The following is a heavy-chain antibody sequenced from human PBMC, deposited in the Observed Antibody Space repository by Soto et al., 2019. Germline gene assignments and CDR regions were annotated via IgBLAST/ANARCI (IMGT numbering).Heavy chain of an antibody. CDR3: AKDLSGSSGWYLRY. V-gene: IGHV3-30*18. D-gene: IGHD6-19*01. CDR1: GFTFSSYG. Sequence: GGSLRLSCAASGFTFSSYGMHWVRQAPGKGLEWVAVISYDGSNKYYADSVKGRFTISRDNSKNTLYLQMNSLRAEDTAVYYCAKDLSGSSGWYLRYWGQGTLVTVSS. CDR2: ISYDGSNK. J-gene: IGHJ4*02.